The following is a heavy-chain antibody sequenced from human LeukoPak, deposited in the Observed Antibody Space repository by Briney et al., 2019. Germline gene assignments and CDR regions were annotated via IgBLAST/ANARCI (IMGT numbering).Heavy chain of an antibody. J-gene: IGHJ4*02. Sequence: ASVNVSCKVSGYTLTELSMHWVRQAPGKGLEWMGGYDPEDGGTIYAQKFQGRVTMTEDTSTDTAYMELSSLRSEDTAVYYCATQPSGYSSGWYTSYWGQGTLVTVSS. CDR2: YDPEDGGT. V-gene: IGHV1-24*01. CDR3: ATQPSGYSSGWYTSY. D-gene: IGHD6-19*01. CDR1: GYTLTELS.